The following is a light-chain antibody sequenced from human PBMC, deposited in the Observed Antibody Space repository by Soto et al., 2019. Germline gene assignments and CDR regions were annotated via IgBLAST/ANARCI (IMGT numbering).Light chain of an antibody. CDR3: SSYTSSSTVV. J-gene: IGLJ2*01. Sequence: QSALTQPASVSGSPGQSITISCTGTSSDVGGYNYVSWYQQHPGKAPKLMIYDVSNRPSGVSNRFSGSKSVNTASLTISGLQPEDESDYYCSSYTSSSTVVFGGGTKLTVL. CDR2: DVS. CDR1: SSDVGGYNY. V-gene: IGLV2-14*03.